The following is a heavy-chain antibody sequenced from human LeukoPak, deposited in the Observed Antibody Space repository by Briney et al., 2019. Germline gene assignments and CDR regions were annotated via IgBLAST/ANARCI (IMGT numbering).Heavy chain of an antibody. D-gene: IGHD3-22*01. CDR3: AREKAYYYDSSGYYHP. CDR1: GGTFSSYA. J-gene: IGHJ4*02. V-gene: IGHV1-69*05. CDR2: VIPIFGTA. Sequence: SVKVSCKASGGTFSSYAISWVRQAPGQGLEWMGRVIPIFGTANYAQKFQGRVTITTDESTSTAYMELSSLRSEDTAVYYCAREKAYYYDSSGYYHPWGQGTLVTVSS.